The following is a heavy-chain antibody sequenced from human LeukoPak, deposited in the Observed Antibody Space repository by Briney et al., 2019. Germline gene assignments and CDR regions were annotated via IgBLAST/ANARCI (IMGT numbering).Heavy chain of an antibody. CDR2: ISYDGSNK. CDR3: ARGVSRWDYYYYYMDI. CDR1: GFTFSSYA. J-gene: IGHJ6*03. D-gene: IGHD6-13*01. V-gene: IGHV3-30*04. Sequence: PGGSLRLSCAASGFTFSSYAMHWVRQAPGKGLEWVAIISYDGSNKYYADSVKGRFTISRDNSKNTLYLQMNSLRAEDTAVYYCARGVSRWDYYYYYMDIWGKGTTVTVSS.